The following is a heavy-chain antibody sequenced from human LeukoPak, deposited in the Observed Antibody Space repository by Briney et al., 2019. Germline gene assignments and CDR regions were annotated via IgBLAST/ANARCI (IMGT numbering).Heavy chain of an antibody. Sequence: GGSLRLSCAASGFTFSDSDIHWVRQASGKGLEWVGRITTKGTNYATAYAASVKGRFTISRRDSENTAYLQMNSLKSEDTALYYCTTYRSGHYWGQGTQVTVSS. CDR2: ITTKGTNYAT. D-gene: IGHD6-19*01. CDR3: TTYRSGHY. V-gene: IGHV3-73*01. J-gene: IGHJ4*02. CDR1: GFTFSDSD.